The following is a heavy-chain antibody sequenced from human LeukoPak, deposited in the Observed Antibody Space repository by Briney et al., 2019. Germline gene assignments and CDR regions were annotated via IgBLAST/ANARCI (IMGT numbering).Heavy chain of an antibody. Sequence: GGSLRLSCAASGFTFSNAWMSWVRQVPGKGLEWVGRIKSKTDGGTTDYAAPVKGRFTISRDDSKNTLYLQMNSLKTEDTAVYYCTTDPMNIVVVPGYWGQGTLVTVSS. CDR3: TTDPMNIVVVPGY. V-gene: IGHV3-15*05. J-gene: IGHJ4*02. CDR2: IKSKTDGGTT. D-gene: IGHD2-2*01. CDR1: GFTFSNAW.